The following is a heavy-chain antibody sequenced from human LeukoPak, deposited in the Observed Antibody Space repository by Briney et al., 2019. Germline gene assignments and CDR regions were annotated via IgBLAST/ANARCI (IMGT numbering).Heavy chain of an antibody. CDR1: GFTFSNAW. J-gene: IGHJ4*02. D-gene: IGHD3-10*02. Sequence: PGGSLRLSCAASGFTFSNAWMSWVRQAPGKGLEWVGRIRKNSDGGTADYGAPVKGRFIISRDDSTNMMYLQMNSLKTEDTGVYYCTTEGYNLLSSGFDYWGQGTLVTVSS. CDR3: TTEGYNLLSSGFDY. CDR2: IRKNSDGGTA. V-gene: IGHV3-15*01.